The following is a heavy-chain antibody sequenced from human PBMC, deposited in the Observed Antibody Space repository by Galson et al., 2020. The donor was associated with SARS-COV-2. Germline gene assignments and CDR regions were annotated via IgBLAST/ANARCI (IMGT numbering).Heavy chain of an antibody. D-gene: IGHD4-17*01. J-gene: IGHJ4*02. CDR3: VKDVDETVTTDYYFEH. Sequence: GESLKISCSTSGFNFRGYAIDWVRQAPGKGLEYVSAISNTGGSTYYAESVKGRFSISRDNSKNTVFLQMSSLRPEDTAVYFCVKDVDETVTTDYYFEHWGRGTLVTVSS. CDR2: ISNTGGST. CDR1: GFNFRGYA. V-gene: IGHV3-64D*06.